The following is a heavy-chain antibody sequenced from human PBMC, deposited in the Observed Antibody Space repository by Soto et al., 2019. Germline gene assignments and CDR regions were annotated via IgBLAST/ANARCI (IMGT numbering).Heavy chain of an antibody. J-gene: IGHJ4*02. Sequence: EVQLVESGGGLIQPGGSLRLSCAVSGFTVSNNYMSWVRQAPGKGLEGVSVIYSGGYTAYGDSVKGRFTISRDNSKNQLYPKKKSRGADAPAGYYCAAQPGGGGYWGQGTLVTVSS. D-gene: IGHD2-2*01. V-gene: IGHV3-53*01. CDR1: GFTVSNNY. CDR2: IYSGGYT. CDR3: AAQPGGGGY.